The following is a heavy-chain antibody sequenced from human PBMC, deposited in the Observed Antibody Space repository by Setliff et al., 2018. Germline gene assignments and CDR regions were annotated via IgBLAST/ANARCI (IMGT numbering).Heavy chain of an antibody. CDR1: GGSINSSTYNSRSYY. CDR2: IYYSGNN. J-gene: IGHJ6*03. V-gene: IGHV4-39*01. D-gene: IGHD3-3*01. Sequence: PSETLSLTCTVSGGSINSSTYNSRSYYWGWIRQPPGKGLEWIGRIYYSGNNYYNASLKSRLTISVDTSKNQFSLKLRSVTAADTAVYYCARVTGFLYMDVWGKGTTVTVSS. CDR3: ARVTGFLYMDV.